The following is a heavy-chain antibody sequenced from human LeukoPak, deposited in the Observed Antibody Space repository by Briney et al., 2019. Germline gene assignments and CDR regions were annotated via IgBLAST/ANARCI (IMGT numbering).Heavy chain of an antibody. J-gene: IGHJ3*02. V-gene: IGHV4-30-4*08. CDR1: GGSTSSGDYY. CDR3: ASKRLALTGARDAFDI. Sequence: SETLSLTCIVSGGSTSSGDYYWSWIRQSPEKGLEWIGYIFYSGSTHYNPSLQSRATISIDTSKNQFSLKLSSVTVADTAVYYCASKRLALTGARDAFDIWGQGTMVTVSS. D-gene: IGHD7-27*01. CDR2: IFYSGST.